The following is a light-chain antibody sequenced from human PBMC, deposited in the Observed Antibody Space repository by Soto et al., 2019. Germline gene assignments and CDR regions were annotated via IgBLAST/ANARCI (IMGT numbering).Light chain of an antibody. J-gene: IGKJ1*01. CDR1: QTVTSGY. Sequence: ELGLTQSQDTLSLSPGDRATLSCRARQTVTSGYLAWYQQKPGQARRLLIYGASTRATGIPARFSGSGSGTDLNLTISSWRAEDYAFALSHSHHNATLSTIGQGTKVDIK. CDR3: HSHHNATLST. CDR2: GAS. V-gene: IGKV3-20*01.